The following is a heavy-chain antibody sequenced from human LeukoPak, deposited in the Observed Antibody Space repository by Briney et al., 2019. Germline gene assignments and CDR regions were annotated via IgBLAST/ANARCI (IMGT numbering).Heavy chain of an antibody. D-gene: IGHD7-27*01. J-gene: IGHJ4*02. CDR2: ISGSGGSA. Sequence: PGGSLRLSCAASGFTFSSYWMSWVRQAPGKGLEWVSAISGSGGSAYFADSVKGRFTISRDKSKNTLYLQMNSLRAEDTAVYYCAKETSNWGSRLFDYWGQGTLVTVSS. CDR1: GFTFSSYW. V-gene: IGHV3-23*01. CDR3: AKETSNWGSRLFDY.